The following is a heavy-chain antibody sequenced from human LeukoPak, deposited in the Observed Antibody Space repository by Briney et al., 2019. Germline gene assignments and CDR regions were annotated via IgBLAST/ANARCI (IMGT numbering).Heavy chain of an antibody. CDR3: AGGLYISSWYWAD. Sequence: PGGSLRLSCAASRFTFRRYAMSWVRQAPGKGLEWVSAISGSGGSTYYADSVKGRFTISRDNSNNTLYLHMNSLSAEDTAVYYCAGGLYISSWYWADWGQGTLVTVSS. J-gene: IGHJ4*02. V-gene: IGHV3-23*01. D-gene: IGHD6-13*01. CDR2: ISGSGGST. CDR1: RFTFRRYA.